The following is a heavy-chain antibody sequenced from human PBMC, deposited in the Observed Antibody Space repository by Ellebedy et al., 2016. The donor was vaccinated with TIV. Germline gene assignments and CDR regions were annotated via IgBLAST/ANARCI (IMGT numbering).Heavy chain of an antibody. CDR3: ARDPGGHSGYDLLDY. CDR2: IKEDGGDK. V-gene: IGHV3-7*04. CDR1: GFTFSNYW. D-gene: IGHD5-12*01. Sequence: GESLKISXAASGFTFSNYWMTWVRQAPGKGLEWVANIKEDGGDKYYVDSVKGRFTVSRDNAKNSLYLQMNSLRAEDTAVYYCARDPGGHSGYDLLDYWGQGTLVTVSS. J-gene: IGHJ4*02.